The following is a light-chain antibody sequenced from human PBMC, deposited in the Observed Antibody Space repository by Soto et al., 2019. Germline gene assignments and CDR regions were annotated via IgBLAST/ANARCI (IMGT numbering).Light chain of an antibody. V-gene: IGKV3-15*01. CDR1: QSVSSN. CDR2: GAS. Sequence: EIVMTQSPATLSVSPGERATPSCRASQSVSSNLAWYQQKPGQAPRLLIYGASTRATGIPARFSGSGSGTEFTLTISSLQSEDFAVYYCQQYNNWPWTFRQGTKVEIK. CDR3: QQYNNWPWT. J-gene: IGKJ1*01.